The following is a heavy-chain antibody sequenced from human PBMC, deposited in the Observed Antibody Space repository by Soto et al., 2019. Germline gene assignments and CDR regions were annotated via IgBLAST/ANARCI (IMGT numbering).Heavy chain of an antibody. CDR3: AKDRRAAAEYYFDY. CDR1: GFTFDDYA. CDR2: ISWNSGSI. J-gene: IGHJ4*02. V-gene: IGHV3-9*01. D-gene: IGHD6-13*01. Sequence: GGSLRLSCAASGFTFDDYAMHWVRQAPGKGLEWVSGISWNSGSIGYADSVKGRFTISRDNAKNSLYPQMNSLRAEDTALYYCAKDRRAAAEYYFDYWGQGTLVTVSS.